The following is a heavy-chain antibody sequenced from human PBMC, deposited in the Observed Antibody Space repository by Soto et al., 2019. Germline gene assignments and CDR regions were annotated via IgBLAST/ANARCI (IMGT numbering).Heavy chain of an antibody. CDR3: AKDLSSGWERAFDI. Sequence: ASVKVSCKVSGYTLTELSMHWVRQAPGKGLEWMGGFDPEDGETIYAQKFQGRVTMTEDTSTDTAYMELSSLRSEDTAVYYCAKDLSSGWERAFDIWGQGTMVTVSS. J-gene: IGHJ3*02. D-gene: IGHD6-19*01. V-gene: IGHV1-24*01. CDR2: FDPEDGET. CDR1: GYTLTELS.